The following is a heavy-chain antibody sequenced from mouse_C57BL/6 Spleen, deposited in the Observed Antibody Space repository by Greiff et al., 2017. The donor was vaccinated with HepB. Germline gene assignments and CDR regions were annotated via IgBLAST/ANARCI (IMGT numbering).Heavy chain of an antibody. Sequence: LQESGPELVKPGASVKISCKASGYAFSSSWMNWVKQRPGKGLEWIGRIYPGDGDTNYNGKFKGKATLTADKSSSTAYMQLSSLTSEDSAVYFCASVYGSSYFDYWGQGTTLTVSS. CDR1: GYAFSSSW. D-gene: IGHD1-1*01. CDR2: IYPGDGDT. CDR3: ASVYGSSYFDY. V-gene: IGHV1-82*01. J-gene: IGHJ2*01.